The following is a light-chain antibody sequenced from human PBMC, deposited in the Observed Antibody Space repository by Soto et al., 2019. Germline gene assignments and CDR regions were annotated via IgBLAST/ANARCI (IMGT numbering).Light chain of an antibody. CDR1: KSINNY. V-gene: IGKV1-39*01. CDR2: AAS. Sequence: DIQMTQSPSSLSASVGDRVTITCRASKSINNYLNWYQQKPGKAPKLLIYAASNLQSGVPSRFGGSGSGTNFTLTISSLQPVDFATYYCQLSYSSFGRTVGGGTKVDSK. J-gene: IGKJ4*01. CDR3: QLSYSSFGRT.